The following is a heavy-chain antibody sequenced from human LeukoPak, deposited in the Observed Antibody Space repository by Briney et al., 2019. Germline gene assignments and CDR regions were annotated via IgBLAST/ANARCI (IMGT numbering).Heavy chain of an antibody. Sequence: SVKVSCKASGGTFSSYTISWVRQAPGQGLEWMGGIIPIFGTANYAQKFQGRVTITADESTSTAYMELSSLRSEDTAVYYCARLPTYGDYPAGYWGQGTLVTVSS. V-gene: IGHV1-69*13. CDR3: ARLPTYGDYPAGY. CDR1: GGTFSSYT. CDR2: IIPIFGTA. D-gene: IGHD4-17*01. J-gene: IGHJ4*02.